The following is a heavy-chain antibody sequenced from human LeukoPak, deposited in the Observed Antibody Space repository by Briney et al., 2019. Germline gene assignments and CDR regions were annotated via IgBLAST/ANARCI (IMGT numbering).Heavy chain of an antibody. J-gene: IGHJ4*02. Sequence: GGSLRLSCAASGFTFSNYAMLWVRQAPGKGLEWVAVISYHGSNEYYADSVKGRFTISRDNSKNTLYLQMDSLRAEDTAIYYCARDNNGDYWGQGTIVTVSP. CDR1: GFTFSNYA. CDR3: ARDNNGDY. D-gene: IGHD1-14*01. CDR2: ISYHGSNE. V-gene: IGHV3-30-3*01.